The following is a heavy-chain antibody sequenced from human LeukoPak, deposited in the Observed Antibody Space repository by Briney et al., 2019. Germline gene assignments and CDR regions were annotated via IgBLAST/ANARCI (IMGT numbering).Heavy chain of an antibody. CDR2: IYYSGST. Sequence: SETLSLTCTVSGGSISSSSYYWGWIRQPPGKWLEWIGSIYYSGSTYYNPSLKSRVTISVDTSKNQFSLKLSSVTAADTAVYYCAREATGYSSGLVDYWGQGTLVTVSS. V-gene: IGHV4-39*07. D-gene: IGHD6-19*01. CDR3: AREATGYSSGLVDY. J-gene: IGHJ4*02. CDR1: GGSISSSSYY.